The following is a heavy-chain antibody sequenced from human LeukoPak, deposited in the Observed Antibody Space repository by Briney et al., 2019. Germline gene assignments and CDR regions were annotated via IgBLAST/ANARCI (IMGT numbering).Heavy chain of an antibody. CDR3: ARDVLGQGVDY. CDR1: GFTFSSHW. CDR2: MNSDGSST. J-gene: IGHJ4*02. V-gene: IGHV3-74*01. D-gene: IGHD2-8*01. Sequence: GGSPRLSCAASGFTFSSHWMHWVRQTPGKGLMWVSHMNSDGSSTTYADSVKGRFTISRDNAKNTLYLQMNSLRADDTALYYCARDVLGQGVDYWGQGTLVTVSS.